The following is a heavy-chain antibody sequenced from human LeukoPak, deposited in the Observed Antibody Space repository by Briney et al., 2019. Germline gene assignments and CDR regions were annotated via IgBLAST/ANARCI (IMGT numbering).Heavy chain of an antibody. CDR3: ARDSALVGQSDAFDN. V-gene: IGHV1-46*01. CDR1: GYTFTGYY. J-gene: IGHJ3*02. D-gene: IGHD1-26*01. CDR2: INPSGGST. Sequence: ASVTVSCKASGYTFTGYYMHWVRQAPGQGLEWMGIINPSGGSTSYAQKFQGRVTMTRDMSTSTVYMELSSLRSEDTAVYYCARDSALVGQSDAFDNWGQGTMVTVSS.